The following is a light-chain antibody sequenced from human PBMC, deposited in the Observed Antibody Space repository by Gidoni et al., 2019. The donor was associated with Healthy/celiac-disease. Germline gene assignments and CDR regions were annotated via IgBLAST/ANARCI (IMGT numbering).Light chain of an antibody. CDR1: QDISKY. V-gene: IGKV1-33*01. J-gene: IGKJ3*01. CDR3: QQYNTLSFT. CDR2: DAS. Sequence: DIQMTQSPSSLSASVGDRVTITCQASQDISKYLNWYQQKAGKAPKLLIYDASNLETGVPSRFSGSGSGTDFTFTISSLQSEDIATYYCQQYNTLSFTFGPGTKVDIK.